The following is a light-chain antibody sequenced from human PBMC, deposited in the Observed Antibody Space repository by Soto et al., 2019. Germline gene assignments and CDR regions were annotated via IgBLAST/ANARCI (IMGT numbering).Light chain of an antibody. V-gene: IGKV3-15*01. CDR1: QTVSSK. Sequence: DILMTQSPATLSVSPGERATLSCRASQTVSSKLAWYQQKPGQAPRLLIYGASARATGIPARFSGSGSGTEFTLTISSLQSEDFVVYYCQQYNNWPWTFGQGTKVDI. CDR3: QQYNNWPWT. J-gene: IGKJ1*01. CDR2: GAS.